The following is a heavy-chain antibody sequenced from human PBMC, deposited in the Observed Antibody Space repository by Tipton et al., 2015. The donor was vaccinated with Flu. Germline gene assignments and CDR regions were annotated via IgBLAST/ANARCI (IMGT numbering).Heavy chain of an antibody. CDR3: ARRDYSNYVSVPKNGFDS. CDR2: IYHSGTT. V-gene: IGHV4-38-2*01. Sequence: TLSLTCSVSGDSIASDFYWGWIRQPPGKGLEWIGNIYHSGTTYYNPSLRSGVTILPDRSKNQFSLKLSFLTAADTDVYYCARRDYSNYVSVPKNGFDSWGQGILVTVSS. D-gene: IGHD4-11*01. CDR1: GDSIASDFY. J-gene: IGHJ5*01.